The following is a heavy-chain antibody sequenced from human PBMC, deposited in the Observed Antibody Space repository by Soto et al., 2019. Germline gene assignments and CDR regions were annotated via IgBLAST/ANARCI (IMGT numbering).Heavy chain of an antibody. J-gene: IGHJ6*02. CDR1: GYTFTSYA. CDR3: ARWSNNWKISYYYVMDV. Sequence: QVQLVQSGAEVKKPGASVKVSCKASGYTFTSYAMHWVRQAPGQILEWMGWINAGNGNTKYSQTFQGRVTITRDTSASTAYMKLSRLRSEDTAVYYCARWSNNWKISYYYVMDVWGQGTKVTVSS. V-gene: IGHV1-3*01. D-gene: IGHD1-20*01. CDR2: INAGNGNT.